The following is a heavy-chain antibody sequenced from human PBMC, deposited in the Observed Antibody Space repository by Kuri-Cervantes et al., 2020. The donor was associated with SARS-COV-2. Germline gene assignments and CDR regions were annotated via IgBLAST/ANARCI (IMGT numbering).Heavy chain of an antibody. Sequence: SETLSLTCTVSGGSISSPNYYWGWIRQPPGKGLEWIGSIHYSGNTHYSPSLKSRVTISVDTSKNQFSLKLNSVTAADTAVYYCARQMMSSITIFGVVITRNWFDPWGQGTLVTVSS. CDR1: GGSISSPNYY. CDR2: IHYSGNT. D-gene: IGHD3-3*01. V-gene: IGHV4-39*01. CDR3: ARQMMSSITIFGVVITRNWFDP. J-gene: IGHJ5*02.